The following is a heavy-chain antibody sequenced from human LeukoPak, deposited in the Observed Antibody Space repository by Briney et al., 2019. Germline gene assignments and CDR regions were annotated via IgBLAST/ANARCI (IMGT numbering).Heavy chain of an antibody. CDR3: ARHVLDTAMVMSDYYYYGMDV. CDR2: ISPGDSDP. CDR1: GYSFTSYW. V-gene: IGHV5-51*01. D-gene: IGHD5-18*01. J-gene: IGHJ6*02. Sequence: GESLKISCKASGYSFTSYWIGWVRQMPGKGLEWMGIISPGDSDPRYSPSFQGQVTISADKSISTAYLQWSSLKASDTAMYYCARHVLDTAMVMSDYYYYGMDVWGQGTTVTVSS.